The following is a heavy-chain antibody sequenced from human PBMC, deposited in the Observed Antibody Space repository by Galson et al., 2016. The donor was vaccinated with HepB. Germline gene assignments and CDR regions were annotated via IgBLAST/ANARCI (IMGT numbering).Heavy chain of an antibody. CDR2: ISGSGLST. J-gene: IGHJ5*02. V-gene: IGHV3-23*01. CDR1: GFTFDSYA. D-gene: IGHD6-6*01. Sequence: SLRLSCAASGFTFDSYALPWVRPAPGRGLEWVSAISGSGLSTYYANSVKGPCTISRDSSHSPVSLQINTLNADDTAVYYCASSTSSVGHWGQGTLVTVSS. CDR3: ASSTSSVGH.